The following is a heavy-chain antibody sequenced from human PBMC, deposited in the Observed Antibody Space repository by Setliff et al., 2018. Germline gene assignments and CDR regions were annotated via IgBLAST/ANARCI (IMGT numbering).Heavy chain of an antibody. V-gene: IGHV4-34*01. J-gene: IGHJ4*02. CDR2: INHSGST. CDR1: GGSFSGYY. Sequence: SETLSLTCAVYGGSFSGYYWSWIRQPPGKGLEWIGEINHSGSTNYNPSLKSRVTISVDTSKNQFSLKLCSVTAADTAVYYCARGRIQLWKYYFDYWGQGTLVTVSS. CDR3: ARGRIQLWKYYFDY. D-gene: IGHD5-18*01.